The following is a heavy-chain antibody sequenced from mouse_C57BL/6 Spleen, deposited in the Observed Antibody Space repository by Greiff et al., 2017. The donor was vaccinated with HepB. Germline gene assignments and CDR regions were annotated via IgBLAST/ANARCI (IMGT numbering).Heavy chain of an antibody. J-gene: IGHJ2*01. CDR2: ISSGGSYT. D-gene: IGHD2-5*01. CDR1: GFTFSSYG. Sequence: EVKLVESGGDLVKPGGSLKLSCAASGFTFSSYGMSWVRQTPDKRLEWVATISSGGSYTYYPDSVKGRFTISRDNAKNTLYLQMNSLKSEDTAMYYCARRGVVTAPYFDYWGQGTTLTVSS. V-gene: IGHV5-6*01. CDR3: ARRGVVTAPYFDY.